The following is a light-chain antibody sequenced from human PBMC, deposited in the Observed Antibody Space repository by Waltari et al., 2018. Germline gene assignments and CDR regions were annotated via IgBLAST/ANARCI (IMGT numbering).Light chain of an antibody. CDR2: YDS. J-gene: IGLJ1*01. Sequence: SYVLTQPPSVSVAPGETARITCGGDNIGSYSVHWYQQKPRRAPLLVIFYDSDRPSGFPARFSGANSGNTATLTITSVEAGDEARYYCQVWHPDIDPGVFGTGTEVTVL. CDR3: QVWHPDIDPGV. V-gene: IGLV3-21*04. CDR1: NIGSYS.